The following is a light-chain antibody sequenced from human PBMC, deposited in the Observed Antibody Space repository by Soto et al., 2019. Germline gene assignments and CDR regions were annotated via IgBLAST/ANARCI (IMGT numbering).Light chain of an antibody. CDR3: QHYGSSRYT. Sequence: EIVLTQSPGTLSLSPGERATFSCRASQGVNSGYLGWYQQKPGQAPRLLMYGASTRATGIPDRFSGSGSGTDVTLTISRLEPEDFAVYFCQHYGSSRYTFGQGTKLQIK. V-gene: IGKV3-20*01. CDR1: QGVNSGY. CDR2: GAS. J-gene: IGKJ2*01.